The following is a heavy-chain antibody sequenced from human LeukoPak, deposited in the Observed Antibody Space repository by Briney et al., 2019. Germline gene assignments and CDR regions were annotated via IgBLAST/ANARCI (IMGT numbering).Heavy chain of an antibody. D-gene: IGHD2-15*01. CDR1: GGTFSSYT. J-gene: IGHJ6*02. Sequence: EASVKVSCKASGGTFSSYTISWVRQAPGQGLEWMGRIIPILGIANYAQKFQGRVTITADKSTSTAYMELSSLRSEDTAVHYCARLYCSGGSCYSGPYYYGMDVWGQGTTVTVSS. V-gene: IGHV1-69*02. CDR3: ARLYCSGGSCYSGPYYYGMDV. CDR2: IIPILGIA.